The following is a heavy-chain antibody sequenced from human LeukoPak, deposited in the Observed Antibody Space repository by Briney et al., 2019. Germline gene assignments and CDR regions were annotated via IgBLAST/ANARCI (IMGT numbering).Heavy chain of an antibody. Sequence: PSETLSLTCTVSGGSISSSSYYWGWIRQPPGQGLEWIGCIYYSRSTYSNPSLKSRVTISVDTSKNQFSLKLSSVTAADTAVYYCAREGSYDSSGYYYKWYFDLWGRGTLVTVSS. CDR3: AREGSYDSSGYYYKWYFDL. CDR1: GGSISSSSYY. V-gene: IGHV4-39*02. CDR2: IYYSRST. J-gene: IGHJ2*01. D-gene: IGHD3-22*01.